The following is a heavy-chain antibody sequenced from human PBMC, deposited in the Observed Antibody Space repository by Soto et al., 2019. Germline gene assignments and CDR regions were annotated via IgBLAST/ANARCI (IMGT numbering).Heavy chain of an antibody. J-gene: IGHJ4*01. V-gene: IGHV1-46*01. CDR2: INPTGGGT. CDR1: GDPFTDYY. Sequence: SVKVSCKASGDPFTDYYMHWVRQPTAQWLEWMGIINPTGGGTTYAQKFQGRVTVASDASRITVYMEPSRLRSENTSVYYCARAMYYYDMGGYYAFEYWG. D-gene: IGHD3-22*01. CDR3: ARAMYYYDMGGYYAFEY.